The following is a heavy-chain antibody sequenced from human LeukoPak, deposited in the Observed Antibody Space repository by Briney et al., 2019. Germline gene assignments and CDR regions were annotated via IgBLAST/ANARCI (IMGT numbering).Heavy chain of an antibody. Sequence: GASVKVSCKASGYTFTSYGISWVRQAPGQGLEWMGRIIPILGIANYAQKFQGRVTITADKSTSTAYMELSSLRSEDTAVYYCARDVRITMVPDAFDIWGQGTMVTVSS. CDR3: ARDVRITMVPDAFDI. CDR1: GYTFTSYG. V-gene: IGHV1-69*04. CDR2: IIPILGIA. D-gene: IGHD3-10*01. J-gene: IGHJ3*02.